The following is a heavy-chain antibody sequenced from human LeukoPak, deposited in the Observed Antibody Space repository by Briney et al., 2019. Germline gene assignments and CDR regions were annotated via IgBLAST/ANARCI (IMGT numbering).Heavy chain of an antibody. CDR2: IYHSGST. J-gene: IGHJ3*02. CDR1: GYSISSGYY. D-gene: IGHD6-19*01. V-gene: IGHV4-38-2*02. Sequence: PSETLSLTCTVSGYSISSGYYWGWIRQPPGKGLEWIGSIYHSGSTYYNPSLKSRVTISVDTSKNQFSLKLSSVTAADTAVYYCARMISSGWRRGDAFEIWGQGTMVTVSS. CDR3: ARMISSGWRRGDAFEI.